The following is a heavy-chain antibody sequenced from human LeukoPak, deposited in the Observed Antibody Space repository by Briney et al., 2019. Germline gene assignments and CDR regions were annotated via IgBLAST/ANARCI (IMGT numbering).Heavy chain of an antibody. CDR1: GGSISSGGYY. J-gene: IGHJ6*02. Sequence: SETLSLTCTVSGGSISSGGYYWSWIRQHPGKGLEWIGYIYYSGSTYYNPSLKSRVTISVDTSKNQFSLKLSSVTAADTAVYYCGTNAFPRYYYYYGMDVWGQGTTVTVSS. V-gene: IGHV4-31*03. CDR3: GTNAFPRYYYYYGMDV. CDR2: IYYSGST. D-gene: IGHD2-2*01.